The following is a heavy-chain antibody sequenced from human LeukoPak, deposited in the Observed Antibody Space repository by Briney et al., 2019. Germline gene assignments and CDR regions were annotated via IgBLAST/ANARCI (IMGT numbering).Heavy chain of an antibody. CDR1: GGSFSDYY. CDR3: ARPAGGFGVVIIRYFDY. J-gene: IGHJ4*02. D-gene: IGHD3-3*01. Sequence: SETLSLTCAAYGGSFSDYYWSWIRQPPGKGLEWIGEINHTGSTNYNPSLESRVTISVDTSKRQFSLRVTSVTAADTAVYYCARPAGGFGVVIIRYFDYWGQGTLVTVSS. CDR2: INHTGST. V-gene: IGHV4-34*01.